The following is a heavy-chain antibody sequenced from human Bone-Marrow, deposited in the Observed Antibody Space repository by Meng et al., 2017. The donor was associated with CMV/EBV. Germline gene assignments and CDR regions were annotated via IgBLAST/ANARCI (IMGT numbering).Heavy chain of an antibody. CDR3: ARYYDPSGSFAP. Sequence: SETLSLTCTVSGGSVSSGSYYWSWIRQPPGKGLELIGYIYYSGSTNYNPSLKSRVTISVDTSKNQFSLKLSSVTAADTAVYYCARYYDPSGSFAPWGQGSLVTVYS. CDR2: IYYSGST. CDR1: GGSVSSGSYY. D-gene: IGHD3-22*01. V-gene: IGHV4-61*01. J-gene: IGHJ5*02.